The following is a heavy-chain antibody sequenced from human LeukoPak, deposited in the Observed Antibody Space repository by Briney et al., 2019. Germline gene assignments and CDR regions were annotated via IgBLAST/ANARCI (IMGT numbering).Heavy chain of an antibody. D-gene: IGHD2-8*01. V-gene: IGHV3-48*03. Sequence: PGGSLRLSCAASGFTFSSYEMNWVRQAPGKGLEWVSYISSSGNTISYADSVRGRFTISRDNAKNSLYLHMNSLRADDTALYYCARDPWPVYSIWGQGTLVTVSS. CDR3: ARDPWPVYSI. CDR2: ISSSGNTI. CDR1: GFTFSSYE. J-gene: IGHJ4*02.